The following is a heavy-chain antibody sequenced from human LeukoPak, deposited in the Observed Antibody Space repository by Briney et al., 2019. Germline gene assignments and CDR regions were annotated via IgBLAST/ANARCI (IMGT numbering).Heavy chain of an antibody. CDR3: AEAGLTDAFDI. V-gene: IGHV3-49*04. CDR2: IGGKAYGGTA. D-gene: IGHD1-14*01. CDR1: GFTFGDYG. J-gene: IGHJ3*02. Sequence: GGSLRLSCRASGFTFGDYGMSWVRQAPGKGLGWVGFIGGKAYGGTAEYAASVKGRFSISRDDSRSIAYLQMNSLRADDTAVYYCAEAGLTDAFDIWGQGTMVTVSS.